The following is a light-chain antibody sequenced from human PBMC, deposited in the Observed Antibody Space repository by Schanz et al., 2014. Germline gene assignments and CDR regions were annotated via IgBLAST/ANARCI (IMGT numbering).Light chain of an antibody. CDR3: TSYTSSNPVV. CDR2: EVS. J-gene: IGLJ3*02. Sequence: QSALTQPPSASGSPGQSVTISCTGTSSDVGGYNFVSWYQQHPGKAPKLMIYEVSNRPSGVPDRFSGSKSGNTASLTVSGLQAEDEADYYCTSYTSSNPVVFGGGTKLTVL. CDR1: SSDVGGYNF. V-gene: IGLV2-8*01.